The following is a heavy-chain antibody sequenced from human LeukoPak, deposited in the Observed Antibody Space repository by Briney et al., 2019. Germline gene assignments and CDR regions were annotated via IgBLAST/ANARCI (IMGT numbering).Heavy chain of an antibody. Sequence: PSETLSLTRTVSGGSISSGSYYWSWIRQPAGKGLEWIGRIYTSGSTNYNPSLKSRVTISVDTSKNQFSLKLSSVTAADTAVYYCARLRLGYLTLVVAFDIWGQGTMVTVSS. CDR2: IYTSGST. CDR3: ARLRLGYLTLVVAFDI. J-gene: IGHJ3*02. V-gene: IGHV4-61*02. D-gene: IGHD2-8*02. CDR1: GGSISSGSYY.